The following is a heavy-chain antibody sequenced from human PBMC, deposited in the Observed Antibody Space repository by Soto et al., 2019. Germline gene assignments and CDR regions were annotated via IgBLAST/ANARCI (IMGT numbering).Heavy chain of an antibody. J-gene: IGHJ5*02. V-gene: IGHV3-23*01. CDR2: ISGGGGST. D-gene: IGHD6-13*01. CDR1: GFTFSSYA. CDR3: AKDIGASSSSWQGRRAFAP. Sequence: EVHLLESGGGLVQPGGSLRLSCAASGFTFSSYAMTWVRQAPGKGLEWVSSISGGGGSTYYADSVKGRFTISRDNSKNTVYPQMDSLRAEDSAVYYCAKDIGASSSSWQGRRAFAPWGQGTLVTVSS.